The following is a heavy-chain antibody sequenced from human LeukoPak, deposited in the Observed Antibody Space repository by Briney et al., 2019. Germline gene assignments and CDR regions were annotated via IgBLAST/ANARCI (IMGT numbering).Heavy chain of an antibody. CDR3: ASPRTTVPC. CDR1: GYTFTNYW. V-gene: IGHV5-51*01. Sequence: GGSLKISCKASGYTFTNYWIGWARPMPRKGLEWMGIIYPDASDTRYSPSLQGHVTISADRSISTAYLQWNSLKASGTAMYYCASPRTTVPCWGQGTLVTVSA. D-gene: IGHD4-17*01. CDR2: IYPDASDT. J-gene: IGHJ4*02.